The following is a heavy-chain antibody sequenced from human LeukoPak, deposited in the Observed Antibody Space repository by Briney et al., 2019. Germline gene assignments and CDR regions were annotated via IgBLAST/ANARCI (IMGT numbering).Heavy chain of an antibody. CDR1: GDSISSNTYY. CDR2: IYTTGNT. CDR3: AKAGVHGHGYDALDI. J-gene: IGHJ3*02. D-gene: IGHD6-25*01. Sequence: PSETLSLTCTVSGDSISSNTYYWTWIRQPAGKGLEWIGRIYTTGNTNYNPSLKSRVTMSIDTSKNQFSLNLNSVTAADTAVYYCAKAGVHGHGYDALDIWGQGTLVTVSS. V-gene: IGHV4-61*02.